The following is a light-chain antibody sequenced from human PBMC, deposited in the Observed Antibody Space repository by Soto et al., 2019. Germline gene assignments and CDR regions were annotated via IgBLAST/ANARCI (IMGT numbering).Light chain of an antibody. CDR3: QQYNSYLLT. CDR1: QSISSW. CDR2: DAS. V-gene: IGKV1-5*01. Sequence: DIQMTQSPSTLSASVGDRVTITCPASQSISSWLAWYQQKPGKAPNLLIYDASTLRSGVPSRFSGSGSGTEFTLSISSLQPEDFATYYCQQYNSYLLTFGGGTKVEIK. J-gene: IGKJ4*01.